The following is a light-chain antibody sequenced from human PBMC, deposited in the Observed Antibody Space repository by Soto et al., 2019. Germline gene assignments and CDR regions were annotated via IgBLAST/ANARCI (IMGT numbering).Light chain of an antibody. Sequence: IQLTQSPSSLSASVGARVTITCRASQDISINLAWYHQIPGKAPKVLISGASAVQTGVPSEFSGSGSGTDFTLTISSLQPEHFATYYCQQLHSYPYTFGQGTKLEI. J-gene: IGKJ2*01. CDR1: QDISIN. V-gene: IGKV1-9*01. CDR3: QQLHSYPYT. CDR2: GAS.